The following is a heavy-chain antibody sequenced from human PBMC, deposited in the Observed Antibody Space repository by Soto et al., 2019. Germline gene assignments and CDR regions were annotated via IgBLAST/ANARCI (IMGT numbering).Heavy chain of an antibody. Sequence: QVQLQESGPGLVKPSETLSLTCTVSGGSISSYYWSWIRQSPGKGLEWIGYIYYSGSTNYNPSLKSRVTISVDTSKNQYSLKLSSVTAADAAVYYCARHVEHSSSWYFDYWGQGTLVTVSS. V-gene: IGHV4-59*08. CDR3: ARHVEHSSSWYFDY. CDR1: GGSISSYY. D-gene: IGHD6-13*01. J-gene: IGHJ4*02. CDR2: IYYSGST.